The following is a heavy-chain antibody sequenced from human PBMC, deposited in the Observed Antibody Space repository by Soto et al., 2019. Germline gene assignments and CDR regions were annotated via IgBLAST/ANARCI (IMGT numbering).Heavy chain of an antibody. J-gene: IGHJ4*02. Sequence: GGSLRLSCAASGFTFSSYWMSWVRQAPGKGLEWVANIKQDGSEKYYVDSVKGRFTISRDNAKNSLYLQMNSLRAEDTAVYYCARDWKRDSSGGYYFDYWGQGTLVTVS. CDR2: IKQDGSEK. V-gene: IGHV3-7*05. CDR3: ARDWKRDSSGGYYFDY. D-gene: IGHD6-19*01. CDR1: GFTFSSYW.